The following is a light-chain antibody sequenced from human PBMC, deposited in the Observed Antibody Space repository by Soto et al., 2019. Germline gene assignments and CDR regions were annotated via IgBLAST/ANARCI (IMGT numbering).Light chain of an antibody. CDR2: GAS. J-gene: IGKJ5*01. Sequence: MFLTQSPGTLSLSPGERATLSCRASQTVSSYLTWYQQRPGQAPRLLIYGASKRATGIPDRFSGSGSGTDFTLTISRLEPEDFALYYCQQYGTSPITLGQGTRLEIK. V-gene: IGKV3-20*01. CDR3: QQYGTSPIT. CDR1: QTVSSY.